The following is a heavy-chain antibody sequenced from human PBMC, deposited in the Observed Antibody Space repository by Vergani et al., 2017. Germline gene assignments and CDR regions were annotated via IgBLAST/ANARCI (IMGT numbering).Heavy chain of an antibody. V-gene: IGHV3-23*04. J-gene: IGHJ4*02. CDR1: GFTFSSYG. D-gene: IGHD5-18*01. CDR2: ISGSGGST. CDR3: AKVRGYSAIQLWSSDFDY. Sequence: EVHLVESGGGLVLPGRSLRLSCAASGFTFSSYGMSWVRQAPGKGLEWVSAISGSGGSTYYADSVKGRFTISRDNSKNTLYLQMNSLRAEDTAVYYCAKVRGYSAIQLWSSDFDYWGQGTLVTVSS.